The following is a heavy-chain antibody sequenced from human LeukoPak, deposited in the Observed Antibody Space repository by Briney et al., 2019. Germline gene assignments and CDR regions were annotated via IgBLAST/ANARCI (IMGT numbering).Heavy chain of an antibody. CDR3: ARDRASSGWYPHDAFDI. CDR2: IWYDGSNK. D-gene: IGHD6-19*01. Sequence: GGSLRLSCAASGFTFSSYCMHWVRQAPGKGLEWVAVIWYDGSNKYYADSVKGRFTISRDNSKNTLYLQMNSLRAEDTAVYYCARDRASSGWYPHDAFDIWGQGKMVTVSS. V-gene: IGHV3-33*01. J-gene: IGHJ3*02. CDR1: GFTFSSYC.